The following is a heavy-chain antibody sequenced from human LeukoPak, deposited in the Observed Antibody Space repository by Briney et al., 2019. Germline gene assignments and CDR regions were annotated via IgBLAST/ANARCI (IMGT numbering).Heavy chain of an antibody. CDR3: TTPQLWLRGALGY. D-gene: IGHD5-18*01. CDR2: IKTETDGGTT. V-gene: IGHV3-15*01. Sequence: GGSLRLSCVGSGFIFSNAWMSWVRPAPGKGLEWVGRIKTETDGGTTDYAAPVKGRFTISRDDSKNTLYLQMNSLKTEDTAVYYCTTPQLWLRGALGYWGQGTLVTVTS. J-gene: IGHJ4*02. CDR1: GFIFSNAW.